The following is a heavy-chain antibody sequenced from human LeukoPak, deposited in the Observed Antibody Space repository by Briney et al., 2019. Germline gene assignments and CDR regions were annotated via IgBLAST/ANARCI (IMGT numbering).Heavy chain of an antibody. CDR3: ARYKRQDFSSVTGYYDAYDL. J-gene: IGHJ1*01. V-gene: IGHV3-7*01. Sequence: GGPLRLSCVASGFNFNIYWMTWVRQAPGKGLEWVANIMEDGSETYYVDSVKGRFTISRDNAENSLNLQMNSLRAEHTAVYFCARYKRQDFSSVTGYYDAYDLWGQGTLVSVSS. D-gene: IGHD3-9*01. CDR1: GFNFNIYW. CDR2: IMEDGSET.